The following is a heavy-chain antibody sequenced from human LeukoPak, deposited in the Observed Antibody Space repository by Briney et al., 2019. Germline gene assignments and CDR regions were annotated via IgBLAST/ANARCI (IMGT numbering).Heavy chain of an antibody. Sequence: RPGGSLRLSCAASGFTFDDYGMSWVRQAPGKGLEWVSGINWDGGSTGYADSGKGRFTIYRDNAKNSLYLQMNSLRAEDTALYYCARERSGSGSYHLDYWGQGTPVTVSS. CDR2: INWDGGST. D-gene: IGHD1-26*01. J-gene: IGHJ4*02. V-gene: IGHV3-20*04. CDR3: ARERSGSGSYHLDY. CDR1: GFTFDDYG.